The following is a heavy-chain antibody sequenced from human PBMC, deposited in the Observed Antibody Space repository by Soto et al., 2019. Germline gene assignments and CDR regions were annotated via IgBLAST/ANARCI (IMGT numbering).Heavy chain of an antibody. CDR2: ISYDGSNK. CDR3: AKDHLGPGRAYGMDV. V-gene: IGHV3-30*18. Sequence: GGSLRLSCAASGFTFSSYGMHWVRQAPGKGLEWVAVISYDGSNKYYADSVKGRFTISRDNSKNTLYLQMNSLRAEDTAVYYCAKDHLGPGRAYGMDVWSQGTTVTVSS. CDR1: GFTFSSYG. D-gene: IGHD7-27*01. J-gene: IGHJ6*02.